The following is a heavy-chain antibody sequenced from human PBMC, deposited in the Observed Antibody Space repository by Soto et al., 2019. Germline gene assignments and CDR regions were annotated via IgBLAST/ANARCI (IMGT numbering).Heavy chain of an antibody. CDR3: ARWASRLSFDY. Sequence: SETLSLTCTVSGGSVTSHYGSWVRQPPGKALVWIGYIYYTGSAYYNPSLKSRVTLSLDTSRNQLSLQLSSVTAADTAVYYCARWASRLSFDYWGQGTLVPVSS. CDR2: IYYTGSA. J-gene: IGHJ4*02. V-gene: IGHV4-59*08. CDR1: GGSVTSHY.